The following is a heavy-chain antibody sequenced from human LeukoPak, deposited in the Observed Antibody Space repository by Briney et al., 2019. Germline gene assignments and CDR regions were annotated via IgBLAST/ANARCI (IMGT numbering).Heavy chain of an antibody. Sequence: SETLSLTCTVSGGSISSGGFYWSWIRQHPGKGLEWIGYIYYSGNTYYNPSLKSRVNISVDTSKNQFSLKLSSVTAADTAVYYCARDLPYYDFWSGYSPDFDYWGQGTLVTVSS. CDR2: IYYSGNT. CDR1: GGSISSGGFY. J-gene: IGHJ4*02. V-gene: IGHV4-31*03. D-gene: IGHD3-3*01. CDR3: ARDLPYYDFWSGYSPDFDY.